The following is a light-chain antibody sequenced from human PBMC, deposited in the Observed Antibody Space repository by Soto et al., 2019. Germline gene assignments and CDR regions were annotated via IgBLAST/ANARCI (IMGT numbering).Light chain of an antibody. V-gene: IGLV2-14*01. Sequence: QPSLTQPDPVSGSPGQSLTISCAGTSTDVGAYNYVSWYQHHPGKVPKLMIYEISLRPPGVSHRFSGSKSGNTASLTVSGLQAEDEADYYRTSYTSRSTYVFGTGTKVTVL. J-gene: IGLJ1*01. CDR2: EIS. CDR3: TSYTSRSTYV. CDR1: STDVGAYNY.